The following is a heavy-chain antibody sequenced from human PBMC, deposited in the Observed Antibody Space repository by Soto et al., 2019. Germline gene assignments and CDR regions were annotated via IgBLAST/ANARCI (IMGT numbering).Heavy chain of an antibody. CDR1: GYTFTSYG. D-gene: IGHD3-22*01. J-gene: IGHJ4*02. Sequence: QVQLVQSGAEVKKPGASVKVSCKASGYTFTSYGITWVRQAPGQGLEWMGWISPYNGNTNYAQKLQGRVTLTTDTSTSTALMELRSLGSDDTALYYCARGSMTAPVGFDYWGQGTLVTVSS. CDR2: ISPYNGNT. V-gene: IGHV1-18*01. CDR3: ARGSMTAPVGFDY.